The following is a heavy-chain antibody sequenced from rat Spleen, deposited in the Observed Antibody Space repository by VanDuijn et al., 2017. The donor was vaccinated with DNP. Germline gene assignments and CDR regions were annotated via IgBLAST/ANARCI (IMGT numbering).Heavy chain of an antibody. D-gene: IGHD1-11*01. CDR2: IIYDGSHT. Sequence: EVHLVESGGGVVQPGNSLKLSCVASGFTFSDSAMAWVRQSPKKGLEWVATIIYDGSHTFYRDSVQGRFTISRDNPKTTLYLQMDRLRSDDTATYHCVTRGLYGGYDHWGQGVMVTVSS. CDR3: VTRGLYGGYDH. CDR1: GFTFSDSA. J-gene: IGHJ2*01. V-gene: IGHV5S10*01.